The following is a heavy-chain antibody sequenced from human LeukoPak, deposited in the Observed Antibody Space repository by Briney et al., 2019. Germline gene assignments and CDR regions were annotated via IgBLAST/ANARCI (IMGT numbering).Heavy chain of an antibody. CDR2: IYTSGST. Sequence: PSQTLSLTCTVSGGSISSGSYYWSWIRQPAGKGLEWIGRIYTSGSTNYNPSLKSRVTISVDTSKNQFSLKLSSVTAADTAVYYCARAGFRFFDIWGQGTMVTVSS. V-gene: IGHV4-61*02. J-gene: IGHJ3*02. CDR3: ARAGFRFFDI. D-gene: IGHD1-14*01. CDR1: GGSISSGSYY.